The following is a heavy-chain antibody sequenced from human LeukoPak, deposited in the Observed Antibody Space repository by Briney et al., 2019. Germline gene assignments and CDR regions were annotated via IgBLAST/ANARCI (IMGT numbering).Heavy chain of an antibody. CDR3: ARASHDYGDYSHFDY. V-gene: IGHV4-38-2*02. D-gene: IGHD4-17*01. J-gene: IGHJ4*02. CDR2: IYHSGST. Sequence: SETLSLTCTVSGYSISSGYYWGWIRQPPGKGLEWIGEIYHSGSTNYNPSLKTRVTISVDKSKNQFSLKLSSVTAADTAVYYCARASHDYGDYSHFDYWGQGTLVTVSS. CDR1: GYSISSGYY.